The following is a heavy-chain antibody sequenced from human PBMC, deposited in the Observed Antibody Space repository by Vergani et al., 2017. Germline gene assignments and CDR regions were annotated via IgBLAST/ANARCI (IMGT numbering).Heavy chain of an antibody. J-gene: IGHJ2*01. V-gene: IGHV1-69*14. CDR2: IIPIFGTA. CDR3: ASCGYSYGPHWYFDL. D-gene: IGHD5-18*01. Sequence: QVQLVQSGAQVKKPGSSVKVSCKASVGTFSSYAISGVRQAPGQGLEWMGRIIPIFGTANYAQKFQGRVTITADKSTSTAYMELSSLRSEDTAVYYCASCGYSYGPHWYFDLWGRGTLVTVSS. CDR1: VGTFSSYA.